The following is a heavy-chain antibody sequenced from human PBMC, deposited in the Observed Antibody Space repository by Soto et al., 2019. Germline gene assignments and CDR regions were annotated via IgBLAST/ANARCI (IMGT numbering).Heavy chain of an antibody. V-gene: IGHV3-30-3*01. CDR3: ARDRSYYDSSGSRPYNWFDP. J-gene: IGHJ5*02. CDR1: VFTFSSYD. D-gene: IGHD3-22*01. Sequence: GSLRLTCAASVFTFSSYDMHWVRQAPGKGLEWVAVISYDGINKYYADSVKGRFTITRDNSKNTLYLQMNSLRAEDTAVYYCARDRSYYDSSGSRPYNWFDPWGQGTLVTVSS. CDR2: ISYDGINK.